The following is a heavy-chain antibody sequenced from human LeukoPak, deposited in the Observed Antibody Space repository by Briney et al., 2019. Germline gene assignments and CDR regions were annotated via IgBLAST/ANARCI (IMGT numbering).Heavy chain of an antibody. CDR2: INHSGST. V-gene: IGHV4-34*01. CDR3: ASPSFGREPWAY. CDR1: GGSFSGSY. Sequence: ETLSLTCAVYGGSFSGSYWSWICQPPGKGLERIGEINHSGSTKYNPSLKSRVTISVDKTKKKSSLMQRSVTTADTAVYYCASPSFGREPWAYLGQGTLSPSPQ. D-gene: IGHD3-16*01. J-gene: IGHJ4*02.